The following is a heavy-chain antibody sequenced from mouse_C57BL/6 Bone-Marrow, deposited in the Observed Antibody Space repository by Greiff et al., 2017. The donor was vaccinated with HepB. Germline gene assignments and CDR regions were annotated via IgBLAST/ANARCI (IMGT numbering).Heavy chain of an antibody. V-gene: IGHV1-61*01. CDR2: IYPSDSET. Sequence: QVQLQQPGAELVRPGSSVKLSCKASGYTFTSYWMDWVKQRPGQGLEWIGNIYPSDSETHYNQKFKDKATLTVDKSSSTAYMQLSSLTSEDSAVYDCARGLRRYFDYWGQGTTLTVSS. CDR1: GYTFTSYW. CDR3: ARGLRRYFDY. D-gene: IGHD3-1*01. J-gene: IGHJ2*01.